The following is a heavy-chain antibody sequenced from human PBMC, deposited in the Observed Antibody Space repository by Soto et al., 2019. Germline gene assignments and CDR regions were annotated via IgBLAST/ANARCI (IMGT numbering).Heavy chain of an antibody. CDR3: ARSGAYSSNPGPNDY. CDR2: IYYSGST. CDR1: GGSISSYY. D-gene: IGHD6-13*01. Sequence: SETLSLTCTVSGGSISSYYWSWIRQPPGKGLEWIGYIYYSGSTNYNPSLKSRVTISVDTSKNQFSLKLSSVTAADTAVYYCARSGAYSSNPGPNDYWGQGTPVTVSS. J-gene: IGHJ4*02. V-gene: IGHV4-59*01.